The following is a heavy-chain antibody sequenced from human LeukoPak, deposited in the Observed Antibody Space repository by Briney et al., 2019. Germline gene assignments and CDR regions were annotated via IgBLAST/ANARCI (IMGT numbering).Heavy chain of an antibody. J-gene: IGHJ4*02. Sequence: GASVKVSCKASGYTFTGYYMHWVRQAPGQGLEWMGWISPNSGGTNYAQKFQGRVTMTRDTSISTAYMELSRLRSDDTAVYYCARCQVMGYSSSWYPPDFDYWGQGTLVTVSS. V-gene: IGHV1-2*02. CDR3: ARCQVMGYSSSWYPPDFDY. CDR1: GYTFTGYY. CDR2: ISPNSGGT. D-gene: IGHD6-13*01.